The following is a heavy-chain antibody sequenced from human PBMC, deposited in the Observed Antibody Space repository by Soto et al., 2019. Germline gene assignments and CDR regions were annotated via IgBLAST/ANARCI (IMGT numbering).Heavy chain of an antibody. Sequence: QVQLVESGGGVVQPGRSLRLSCAASGFTFSSYGMHWVRQAPGKGLDWVAVIWYDGSNKYYADSVKGRLTISRDNSKNTLYLQMNRLRAEDTAVYYCARGMATTEYYFDYWGQGTLVTVSS. J-gene: IGHJ4*02. CDR3: ARGMATTEYYFDY. CDR1: GFTFSSYG. D-gene: IGHD5-12*01. CDR2: IWYDGSNK. V-gene: IGHV3-33*01.